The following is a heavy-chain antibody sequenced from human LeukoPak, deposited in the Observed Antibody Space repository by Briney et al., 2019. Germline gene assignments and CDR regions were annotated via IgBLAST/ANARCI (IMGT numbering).Heavy chain of an antibody. D-gene: IGHD3-10*01. Sequence: SGGSLRLSCAASGFTFSNSAMSWIRQPPGKGLEWIGEINHSGSTNYNPSLKSRVTISVGTSKNQFSLKLSSVTAADTAVYYCARGRVLLWFGELRDNWFDPWGQGTLVTVSS. CDR3: ARGRVLLWFGELRDNWFDP. CDR2: INHSGST. CDR1: GFTFSNSA. V-gene: IGHV4-34*01. J-gene: IGHJ5*02.